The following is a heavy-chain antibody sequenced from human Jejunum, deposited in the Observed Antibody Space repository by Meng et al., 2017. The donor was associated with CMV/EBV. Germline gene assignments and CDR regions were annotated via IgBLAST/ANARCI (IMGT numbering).Heavy chain of an antibody. CDR1: GFTFSGYS. CDR2: IGSSGNTL. V-gene: IGHV3-11*04. Sequence: CGFTFSGYSVTWIGEAPGKGLEWVSYIGSSGNTLCYADSVRGRFTVSRDNAKNSLYLQMNSLRAEDTAKYYCARGWRRSSGNWFDPWGQGTLVTVSS. CDR3: ARGWRRSSGNWFDP. D-gene: IGHD6-25*01. J-gene: IGHJ5*02.